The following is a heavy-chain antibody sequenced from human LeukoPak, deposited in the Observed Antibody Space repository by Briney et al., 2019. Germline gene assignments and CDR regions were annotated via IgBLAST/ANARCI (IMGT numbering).Heavy chain of an antibody. Sequence: GGSLRLSCAASGFTFSSYGMHWVRQAPGKGLEWVAVISYDGSNKYYADSVKGLFTISRDNSKNTLYLQINSLRAEDTAVYYCAKDGASSSWIAFDYWGQGTLVTVSS. J-gene: IGHJ4*02. CDR1: GFTFSSYG. D-gene: IGHD6-13*01. V-gene: IGHV3-30*18. CDR3: AKDGASSSWIAFDY. CDR2: ISYDGSNK.